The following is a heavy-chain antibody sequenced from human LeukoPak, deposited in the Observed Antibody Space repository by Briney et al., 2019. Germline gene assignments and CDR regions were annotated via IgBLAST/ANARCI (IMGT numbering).Heavy chain of an antibody. V-gene: IGHV3-66*01. J-gene: IGHJ3*02. CDR2: IYSGGST. CDR3: AKARSYDSSGYARYNDAFDI. D-gene: IGHD3-22*01. CDR1: GFTVSSNY. Sequence: GGSLRLSCAASGFTVSSNYMSWVRQAPGKGLEWVSVIYSGGSTYYADSVKGRFTISRDNSKNTLYLQMNSLRAEDTAVYYCAKARSYDSSGYARYNDAFDIWGQGTMVTVSS.